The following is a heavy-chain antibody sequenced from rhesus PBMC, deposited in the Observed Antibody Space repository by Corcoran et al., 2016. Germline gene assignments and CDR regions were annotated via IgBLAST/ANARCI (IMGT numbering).Heavy chain of an antibody. V-gene: IGHV4-122*02. Sequence: QVQLQESGPGLVKPSETLSLTCAVSGYSISGYYWSWIRQAPGKGREWIGYFIFRWSTRSNPSLKSRVTISGDTSKNQFSLKRSSVTAAYTAVYYCARGGWGDYYGLDSWGQGVVVTVSS. CDR3: ARGGWGDYYGLDS. D-gene: IGHD3-34*01. CDR1: GYSISGYY. J-gene: IGHJ6*01. CDR2: FIFRWST.